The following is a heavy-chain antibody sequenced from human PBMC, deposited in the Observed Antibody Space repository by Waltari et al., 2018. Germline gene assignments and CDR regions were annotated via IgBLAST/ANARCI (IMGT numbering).Heavy chain of an antibody. Sequence: QVQLVQSGAEVRKPGASVKVSCKASGYTFTGHYMHCVRQAPGQGLEWMGWINPNSGGTNYAKKFQGRVTMTRDTSISTAYMELSRLRSDDTAVYYCASWAGLLDYDAFDIWGQGTMVTVSS. D-gene: IGHD2-15*01. CDR2: INPNSGGT. V-gene: IGHV1-2*02. CDR3: ASWAGLLDYDAFDI. J-gene: IGHJ3*02. CDR1: GYTFTGHY.